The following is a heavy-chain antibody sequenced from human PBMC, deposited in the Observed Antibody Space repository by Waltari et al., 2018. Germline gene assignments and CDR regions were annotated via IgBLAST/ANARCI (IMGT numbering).Heavy chain of an antibody. Sequence: EVQRVESGGGLSQPGGALRLSCAASGFTGSGNTRIWVRQAPGKGLEWVSVIYSGGSTYYADSVKGRFTISRDNSKNTLYLQMNSLRAEDTAVYYCARVAAGYYFDYWGQGTLVTVSS. J-gene: IGHJ4*02. CDR1: GFTGSGNT. V-gene: IGHV3-53*01. CDR3: ARVAAGYYFDY. CDR2: IYSGGST.